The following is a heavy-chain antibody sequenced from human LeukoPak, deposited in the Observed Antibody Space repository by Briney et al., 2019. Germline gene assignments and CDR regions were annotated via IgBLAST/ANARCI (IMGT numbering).Heavy chain of an antibody. Sequence: ASVKVSCKASGYTFTSYDINWVRQATGQGLEWMGWMNPNSGNTGYAQKFQGRVTMTRNTSISTAYMELSSLRSEDTAVYYCATRARTYYDILTGSDYWGQGTLVTVYS. V-gene: IGHV1-8*01. CDR2: MNPNSGNT. J-gene: IGHJ4*02. D-gene: IGHD3-9*01. CDR1: GYTFTSYD. CDR3: ATRARTYYDILTGSDY.